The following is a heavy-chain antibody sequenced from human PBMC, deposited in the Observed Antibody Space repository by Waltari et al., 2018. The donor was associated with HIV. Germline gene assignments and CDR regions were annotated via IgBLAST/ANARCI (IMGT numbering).Heavy chain of an antibody. CDR3: AGRITREASPARYGMDV. Sequence: QVQLQESGPGLVKPSQTLSLTCTVSGGSISSGSYYWSWIRQPAGKGLEWIGRIYTSGSTNYNPSLKSRVTISVDTSKNQFSLKLSSVTAADTAVYYCAGRITREASPARYGMDVWGQGTTVTVSS. V-gene: IGHV4-61*02. D-gene: IGHD3-10*01. J-gene: IGHJ6*02. CDR1: GGSISSGSYY. CDR2: IYTSGST.